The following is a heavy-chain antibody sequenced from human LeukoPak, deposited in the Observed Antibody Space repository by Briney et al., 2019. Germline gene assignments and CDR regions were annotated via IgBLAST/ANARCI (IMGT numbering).Heavy chain of an antibody. CDR1: GGSISSGSYY. D-gene: IGHD3-3*01. J-gene: IGHJ4*02. V-gene: IGHV4-39*07. CDR3: ARDKTFEVVNFFDY. CDR2: IYYSGST. Sequence: SETLSLTCTVSGGSISSGSYYWGWIRQPPGKGLEWIGSIYYSGSTYYNPSLKSRITVSLDTSKNQLSLKLSSVTAADTAVYYCARDKTFEVVNFFDYWGQGTLVTGSS.